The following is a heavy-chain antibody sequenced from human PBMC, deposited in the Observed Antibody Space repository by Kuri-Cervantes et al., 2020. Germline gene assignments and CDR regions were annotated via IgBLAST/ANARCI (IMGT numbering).Heavy chain of an antibody. CDR1: GFTFSSYA. D-gene: IGHD6-13*01. V-gene: IGHV3-30-3*01. CDR2: ISYDGSNK. CDR3: ARGGSYSSSWYYFDY. J-gene: IGHJ4*02. Sequence: GGSLRLSCAASGFTFSSYAMHWVRQAPGKGLEWVAVISYDGSNKYYADSVKGRFTISRDNSKNTLYLQMNSLRAEGTAVYYCARGGSYSSSWYYFDYWGQGTLVTVSS.